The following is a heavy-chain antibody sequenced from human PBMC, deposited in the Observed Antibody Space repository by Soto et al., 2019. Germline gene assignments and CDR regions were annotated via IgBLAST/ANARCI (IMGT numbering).Heavy chain of an antibody. Sequence: ASVKVSCKASGYTFPSYAMHWVRQAPGQGLEWMGWINAGNGNTKYSQKFQGRVTITRDTSASTAYMELSSLRSEDTAVYYCASASIASAGTSPYYSCYGMDVCGQGTRVTVS. V-gene: IGHV1-3*01. CDR1: GYTFPSYA. J-gene: IGHJ6*02. D-gene: IGHD6-13*01. CDR3: ASASIASAGTSPYYSCYGMDV. CDR2: INAGNGNT.